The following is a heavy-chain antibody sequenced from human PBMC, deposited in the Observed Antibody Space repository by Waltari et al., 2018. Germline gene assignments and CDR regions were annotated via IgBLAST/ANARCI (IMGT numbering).Heavy chain of an antibody. D-gene: IGHD5-12*01. V-gene: IGHV3-7*03. CDR1: GFTLSSYW. J-gene: IGHJ4*02. CDR2: IKQDGREK. Sequence: EVELVESGGGLVQPGGSLRLSCAASGFTLSSYWMSWVRQDPGKGLEWVANIKQDGREKYYVDSVKGRFTISRDNAKNSLYLQMNSLRAEDTAVYYCAREFRPVDNFDYWGQGTLVTVSS. CDR3: AREFRPVDNFDY.